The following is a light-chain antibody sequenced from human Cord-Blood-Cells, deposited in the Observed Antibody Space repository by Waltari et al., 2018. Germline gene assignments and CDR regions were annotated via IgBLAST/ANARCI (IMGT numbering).Light chain of an antibody. CDR3: SSYTSSSTLV. CDR1: SSDVGGYNY. V-gene: IGLV2-14*01. CDR2: DGI. J-gene: IGLJ3*02. Sequence: QSALTQPASVSGSPGQSIPIPCTGTSSDVGGYNYVSWYQQHPGKAPKLMIYDGIKRPSGVSNRFSGSKSGNTASLTISGLQAEDEADYYCSSYTSSSTLVFGGGTKLTVL.